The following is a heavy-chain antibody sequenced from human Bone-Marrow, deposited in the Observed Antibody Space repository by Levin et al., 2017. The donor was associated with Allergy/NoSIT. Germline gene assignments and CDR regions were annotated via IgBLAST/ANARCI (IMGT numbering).Heavy chain of an antibody. Sequence: SQTLSLTCAVSGGSITSNNWWSWVRQPPGTELEWIGEVSHSGSTNYNPSLKSRIIMSVDSSKNQFSLKVKSVTAADTAVYYCARDGSFNYYGMDVWGQGTTVTVS. J-gene: IGHJ6*02. CDR1: GGSITSNNW. CDR3: ARDGSFNYYGMDV. V-gene: IGHV4-4*02. D-gene: IGHD1-26*01. CDR2: VSHSGST.